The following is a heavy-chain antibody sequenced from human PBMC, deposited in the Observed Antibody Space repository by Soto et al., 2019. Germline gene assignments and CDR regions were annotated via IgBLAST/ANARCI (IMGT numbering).Heavy chain of an antibody. CDR1: GFTFSYYW. Sequence: EVQLMESGGGLVRPGGSLRLSCAASGFTFSYYWMHWVRQAPGKGLVWVSRIHSDGSSTTYADFVKGRFIISRDNARNTVELQMNSVRVEDTAVYYCARGDRGAFDLWGQGTVVTVSS. D-gene: IGHD1-26*01. J-gene: IGHJ3*01. CDR2: IHSDGSST. V-gene: IGHV3-74*01. CDR3: ARGDRGAFDL.